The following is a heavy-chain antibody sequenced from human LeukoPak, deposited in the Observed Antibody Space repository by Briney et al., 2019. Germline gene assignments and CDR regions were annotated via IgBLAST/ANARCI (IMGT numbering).Heavy chain of an antibody. D-gene: IGHD2-2*01. J-gene: IGHJ6*04. V-gene: IGHV4-31*03. CDR1: GGSISSGGYY. Sequence: PSQTLSLTCTVSGGSISSGGYYWSWIRQHTGKGLEWIGYIYYSGSTYYNPSLKSRVTISVDTSKNQFSLKLSSVTAADTAVYYCAGESCSSTSCYRRVDYYYYGMDVWGKGTTVTVSS. CDR2: IYYSGST. CDR3: AGESCSSTSCYRRVDYYYYGMDV.